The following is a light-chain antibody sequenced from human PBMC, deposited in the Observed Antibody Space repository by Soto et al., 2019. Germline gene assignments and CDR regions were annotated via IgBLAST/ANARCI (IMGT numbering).Light chain of an antibody. CDR1: QNIGSSN. V-gene: IGKV3-20*01. Sequence: EIVLTQSPGTLSLSPGERATLSCRASQNIGSSNVAWYQHKPGLAPRLLLYGASSRATGIPDRFSGGGSGTDFTLTISRLEPEDFGVYYCQHYQTFLPLTFGGGNKVEIK. CDR3: QHYQTFLPLT. CDR2: GAS. J-gene: IGKJ4*01.